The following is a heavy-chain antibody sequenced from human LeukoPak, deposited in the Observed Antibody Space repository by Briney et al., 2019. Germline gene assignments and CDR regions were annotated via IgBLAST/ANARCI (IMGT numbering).Heavy chain of an antibody. CDR2: ISYSGST. Sequence: SQTLSLTCTVSGGSISSGAYYWSWIRQHPGKGLEWIGYISYSGSTYYNPSLKSRVTISIDTSKNLFSLKLSSVTAADTAVYYCARSSRYYYDSSGYYLEYFAYWGQGTLVTVSS. J-gene: IGHJ4*02. D-gene: IGHD3-22*01. CDR3: ARSSRYYYDSSGYYLEYFAY. CDR1: GGSISSGAYY. V-gene: IGHV4-31*03.